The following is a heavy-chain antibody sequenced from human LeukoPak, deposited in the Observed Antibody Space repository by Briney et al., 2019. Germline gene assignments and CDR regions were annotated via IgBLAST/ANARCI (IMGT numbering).Heavy chain of an antibody. CDR3: ASSYGDYKHFNY. V-gene: IGHV3-33*01. CDR1: GFTFSNYG. CDR2: IWYDGSNK. D-gene: IGHD4-17*01. J-gene: IGHJ4*02. Sequence: PGGSLRLSCAASGFTFSNYGMHWVRQAPGKGLEWVAVIWYDGSNKYYADSVKGRFTISRDNSKNTLFLQMNSLRADDTAVYYCASSYGDYKHFNYWGQGTLVTVPS.